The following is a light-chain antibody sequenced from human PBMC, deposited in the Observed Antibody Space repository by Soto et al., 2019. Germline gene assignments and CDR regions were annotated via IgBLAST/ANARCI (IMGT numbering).Light chain of an antibody. V-gene: IGLV2-14*01. J-gene: IGLJ2*01. Sequence: QAVVTQPASVSGSPGQSITISCSGTSSDVRNYKYVSWYQQHPGKAPKLMIYEISKRPSGVSNRFSGSKSGNTASLTISGLQAEDEADYYCTSYTSTTVVFGGGTKLTVL. CDR2: EIS. CDR1: SSDVRNYKY. CDR3: TSYTSTTVV.